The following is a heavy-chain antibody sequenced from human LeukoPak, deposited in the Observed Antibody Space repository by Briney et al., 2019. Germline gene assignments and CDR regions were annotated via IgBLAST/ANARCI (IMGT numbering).Heavy chain of an antibody. CDR1: GYSFSGYW. Sequence: GESLKISCKGSGYSFSGYWIGWVRQMPGKGLEWMGIIYPGESDTRYSPSFQGQVTISADKSISTAYLQWSSLKASDTAMYYCASHYGSGSYWFDYWGQGTLVTVSS. CDR3: ASHYGSGSYWFDY. V-gene: IGHV5-51*01. CDR2: IYPGESDT. D-gene: IGHD3-10*01. J-gene: IGHJ5*01.